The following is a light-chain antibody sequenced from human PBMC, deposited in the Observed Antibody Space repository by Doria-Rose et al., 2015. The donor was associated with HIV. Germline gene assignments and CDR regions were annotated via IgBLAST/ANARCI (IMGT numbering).Light chain of an antibody. CDR2: DGS. CDR1: QSFSSTY. J-gene: IGKJ1*01. Sequence: ETAFTQSPGTLSLSPGERATLSCRASQSFSSTYLAWYQQKPGQAPSLLIYDGSTRATGIPDRSSASGSGTDFTLTINRLEPEDFALYYCHQYGTSWTFGQGTKVEI. CDR3: HQYGTSWT. V-gene: IGKV3-20*01.